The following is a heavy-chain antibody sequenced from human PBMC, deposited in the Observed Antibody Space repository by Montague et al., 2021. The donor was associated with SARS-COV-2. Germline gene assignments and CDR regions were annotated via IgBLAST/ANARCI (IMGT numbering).Heavy chain of an antibody. CDR2: IHRDGKT. J-gene: IGHJ4*02. CDR3: ARVCPSAWRQFDC. CDR1: GASISSHDW. Sequence: SETLSLTCDVSGASISSHDWWSWVRQPPGKGLEWRGGIHRDGKTKYNPSLQSRVTISVAKSNNQLSLILTSVTAADTAVDYCARVCPSAWRQFDCWGQGILVTVSS. V-gene: IGHV4-4*02. D-gene: IGHD6-19*01.